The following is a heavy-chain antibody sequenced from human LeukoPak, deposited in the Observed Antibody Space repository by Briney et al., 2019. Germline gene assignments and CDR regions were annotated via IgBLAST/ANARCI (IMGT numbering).Heavy chain of an antibody. CDR1: GYASSNDW. V-gene: IGHV3-74*01. CDR3: ARARWSSTGWFLGY. D-gene: IGHD6-19*01. J-gene: IGHJ4*02. CDR2: VNPQGSGT. Sequence: GGSLRLSCAASGYASSNDWMHWVRQAPGKGLVWVSRVNPQGSGTSYTDSVKGRFTISRDNAKDALHLRMDNLRVEDTAGYYCARARWSSTGWFLGYWGQGTLVTVSS.